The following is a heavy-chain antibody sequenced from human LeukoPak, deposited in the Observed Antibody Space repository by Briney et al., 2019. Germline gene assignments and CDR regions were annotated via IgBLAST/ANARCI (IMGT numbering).Heavy chain of an antibody. CDR1: GFTFSSYA. D-gene: IGHD6-13*01. CDR3: AKSEAAVGTYLSDY. V-gene: IGHV3-23*01. J-gene: IGHJ4*02. CDR2: ISGSGGST. Sequence: GGSLRLSCAASGFTFSSYAMSWVRQAPGKGLEWVSAISGSGGSTYYADSVKGRFTISRDNSKNTLYLQMNSLRAEDTAVYYCAKSEAAVGTYLSDYWGQGTLVTVPS.